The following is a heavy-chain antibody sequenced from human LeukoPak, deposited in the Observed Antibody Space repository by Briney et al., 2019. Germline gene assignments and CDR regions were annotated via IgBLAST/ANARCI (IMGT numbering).Heavy chain of an antibody. V-gene: IGHV3-7*01. CDR3: AGGFQSSGCGFDI. D-gene: IGHD6-19*01. CDR1: GFTFSSYW. CDR2: IKQDGSEK. J-gene: IGHJ3*02. Sequence: GGSLRLSCAASGFTFSSYWMSWVRQAPGKGLEWVANIKQDGSEKYYVDSVKGRFTISRDNSKNTLYLQMNSLRAEDTAVYYCAGGFQSSGCGFDIWGQGTMVTVSS.